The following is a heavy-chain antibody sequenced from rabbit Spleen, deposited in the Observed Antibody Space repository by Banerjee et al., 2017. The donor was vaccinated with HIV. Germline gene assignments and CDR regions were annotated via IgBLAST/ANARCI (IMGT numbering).Heavy chain of an antibody. J-gene: IGHJ4*01. CDR2: IYTGASGSA. V-gene: IGHV1S45*01. D-gene: IGHD6-1*01. CDR1: GFDLSRTYY. CDR3: VKNLGGVDVGYAPYFDL. Sequence: QEQLVESGGDLVKPGASLTLTCTASGFDLSRTYYICWVRQAPGKGPEWIACIYTGASGSAYYASWAKGRFTITKTSPTTVTLQMPSLTAADTATYFCVKNLGGVDVGYAPYFDLWGPGTLVTVS.